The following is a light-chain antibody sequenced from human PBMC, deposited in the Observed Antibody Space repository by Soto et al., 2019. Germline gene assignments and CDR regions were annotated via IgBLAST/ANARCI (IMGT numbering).Light chain of an antibody. Sequence: IGLTQSPGTLSLSPGERATLSCRASQSVSSSFLDWYQQKPGQAPRLLIYGASSMATGIPDRFSGSGSGTDVTLPISRLAPEDLAVYYCQQYGSSSWTFGQGTKVESK. CDR2: GAS. J-gene: IGKJ1*01. V-gene: IGKV3-20*01. CDR1: QSVSSSF. CDR3: QQYGSSSWT.